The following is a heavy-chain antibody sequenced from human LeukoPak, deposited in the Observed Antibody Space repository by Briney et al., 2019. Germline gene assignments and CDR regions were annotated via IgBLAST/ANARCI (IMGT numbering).Heavy chain of an antibody. CDR2: IYSSGSS. J-gene: IGHJ4*02. Sequence: SETLSLTCTVSGGSINNYYWDWIQQPPGKGLEWIGHIYSSGSSSYNPSLKSRVTISVDTSGNRFSLRLSSVTAADTAVYYCARLGACGSNWCLADYWGQGTLVTVSS. CDR3: ARLGACGSNWCLADY. V-gene: IGHV4-59*08. CDR1: GGSINNYY. D-gene: IGHD2-21*01.